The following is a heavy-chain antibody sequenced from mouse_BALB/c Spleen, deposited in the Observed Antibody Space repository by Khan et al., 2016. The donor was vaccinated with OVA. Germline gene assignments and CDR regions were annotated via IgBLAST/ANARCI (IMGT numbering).Heavy chain of an antibody. V-gene: IGHV9-3-1*01. CDR3: TRPPYFSNPLDH. D-gene: IGHD2-10*01. CDR1: GYTFTNYG. Sequence: QLSHSAPEPKKPGESVKISCKASGYTFTNYGMNCVKQSPGQALKWMGWINTYTGEPTYADDFKVRFAFSLETSANTAYLQINNLINEDTATYFCTRPPYFSNPLDHWGQGTTLTVSS. J-gene: IGHJ4*01. CDR2: INTYTGEP.